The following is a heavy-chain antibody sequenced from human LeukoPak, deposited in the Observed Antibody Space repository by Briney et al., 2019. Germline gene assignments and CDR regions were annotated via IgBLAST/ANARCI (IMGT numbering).Heavy chain of an antibody. CDR2: IYSGGST. V-gene: IGHV3-53*01. D-gene: IGHD5-18*01. J-gene: IGHJ4*02. CDR1: GGSFSGYY. CDR3: ARDRYSYGSFDY. Sequence: ETLSLTCAVYGGSFSGYYWSWVRQAPGKGLEWVSVIYSGGSTYYADSVKGRFTISRDNSKNTLYLQMNSLRAEDTAVYYCARDRYSYGSFDYWGQGTLVTVSS.